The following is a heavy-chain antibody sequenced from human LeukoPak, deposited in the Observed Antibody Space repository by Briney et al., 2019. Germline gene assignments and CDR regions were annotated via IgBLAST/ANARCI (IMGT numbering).Heavy chain of an antibody. V-gene: IGHV4-4*07. CDR1: GGSISTYF. J-gene: IGHJ4*02. D-gene: IGHD6-19*01. CDR2: IYTSETT. Sequence: KSSETLSLTCTVSGGSISTYFWSWIRQPAGKGLEWIGRIYTSETTNYNPSLKSRVSMSVDTSKNQFSLNLSSVTAADTAVYYCASKVAGHIDYWGQGTLVTVSS. CDR3: ASKVAGHIDY.